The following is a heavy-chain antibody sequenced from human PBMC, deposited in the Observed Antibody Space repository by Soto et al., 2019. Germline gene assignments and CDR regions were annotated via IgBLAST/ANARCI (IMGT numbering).Heavy chain of an antibody. V-gene: IGHV4-34*01. Sequence: PSETLRLTCAVYGGSFSGYYWSWIRQPPGKGLEWIGEINHSGSTNYNPSLKSRVTISVDTSKNQFSLKLSSVTAADTAVYYCARDRYNRNWANYYGMDARGKVTTVT. CDR1: GGSFSGYY. D-gene: IGHD1-7*01. J-gene: IGHJ6*04. CDR2: INHSGST. CDR3: ARDRYNRNWANYYGMDA.